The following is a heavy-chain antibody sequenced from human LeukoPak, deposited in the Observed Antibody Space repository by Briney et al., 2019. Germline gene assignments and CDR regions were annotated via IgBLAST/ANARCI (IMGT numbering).Heavy chain of an antibody. Sequence: PGGSLRLSCTASGFTFSSYEMNWVRQAPGKGLEWVSYISSSGSTIYYADSVKGRFTISRDNAKNSLYLQMNSLRAEDTAVYYCARVIYYGSGSYYGGFDYWGQGTLVTVSS. D-gene: IGHD3-10*01. CDR1: GFTFSSYE. CDR3: ARVIYYGSGSYYGGFDY. J-gene: IGHJ4*02. CDR2: ISSSGSTI. V-gene: IGHV3-48*03.